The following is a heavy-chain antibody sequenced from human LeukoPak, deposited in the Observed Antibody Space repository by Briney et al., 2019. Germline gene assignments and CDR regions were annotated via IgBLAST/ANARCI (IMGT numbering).Heavy chain of an antibody. CDR1: TPSPATKY. CDR2: IYYSGST. V-gene: IGHV4-59*12. D-gene: IGHD6-13*01. CDR3: ARGPAIAAAGIPRVRRWFDP. Sequence: SETLSPTSPLYTPSPATKYSRCNRPPPGKGLEWIGYIYYSGSTNYNPSLKSRVTISVDTSKNQFSLKLSSVTAADTAVYYCARGPAIAAAGIPRVRRWFDPWGQGTLVTVSS. J-gene: IGHJ5*02.